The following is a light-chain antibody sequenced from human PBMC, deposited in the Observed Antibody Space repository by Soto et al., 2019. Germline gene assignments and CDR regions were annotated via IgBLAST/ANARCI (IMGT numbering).Light chain of an antibody. CDR3: QQYNNWPPYT. CDR2: GAS. V-gene: IGKV3-15*01. Sequence: EIVMTQSPATLSVSPGERATLSCRASQSVSSNLAWYQQKPGQAPRLLIYGASTRATGIPARFSGSASGTEFTLTISSLQSEDFAVYYCQQYNNWPPYTFGQGTKLE. J-gene: IGKJ2*01. CDR1: QSVSSN.